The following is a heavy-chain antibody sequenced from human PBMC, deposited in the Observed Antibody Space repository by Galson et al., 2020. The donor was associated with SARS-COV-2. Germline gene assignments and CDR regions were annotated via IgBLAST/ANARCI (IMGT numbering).Heavy chain of an antibody. J-gene: IGHJ4*02. CDR1: GFTFSNYA. CDR3: AREFFGSGNYYDGPDY. V-gene: IGHV3-64*01. CDR2: ISSNGGNT. Sequence: GGSLRLSCAAYGFTFSNYAFHWVRQAPGKGLEYASAISSNGGNTFYANSVKGRFTITRDNSKNTVYLQMGSLRAEDRAVYYCAREFFGSGNYYDGPDYWGQGALVTVSS. D-gene: IGHD3-10*01.